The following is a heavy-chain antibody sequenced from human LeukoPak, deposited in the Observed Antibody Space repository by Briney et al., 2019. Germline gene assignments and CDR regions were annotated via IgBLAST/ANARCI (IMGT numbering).Heavy chain of an antibody. D-gene: IGHD3-22*01. CDR2: IWYDGSNK. CDR1: GFTFSSYG. V-gene: IGHV3-33*01. J-gene: IGHJ3*02. CDR3: ARAYYYDSSGYYSAFDI. Sequence: PGGSLRLSCAASGFTFSSYGMHWVRQAPGKGLEWVAVIWYDGSNKYYADSVKGRFTISRDNYKNTLYLQMNSLRAEDTAVYYCARAYYYDSSGYYSAFDIWGQGTMVTVSS.